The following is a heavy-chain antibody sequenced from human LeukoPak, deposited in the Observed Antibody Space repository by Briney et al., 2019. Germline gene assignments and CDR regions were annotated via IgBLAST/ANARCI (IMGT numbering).Heavy chain of an antibody. J-gene: IGHJ4*02. D-gene: IGHD2-21*01. CDR2: ISSSSSTI. CDR1: GFTFSSYS. V-gene: IGHV3-48*01. CDR3: ARDVLLDCGGECGPL. Sequence: QPGGSLRLSCAASGFTFSSYSMNWVRQAPGKGLEWVSYISSSSSTIYYADSVKGRFTISRDNAKNSLYLQMNSLRAEDTAVYYCARDVLLDCGGECGPLWGQGTLVTVSS.